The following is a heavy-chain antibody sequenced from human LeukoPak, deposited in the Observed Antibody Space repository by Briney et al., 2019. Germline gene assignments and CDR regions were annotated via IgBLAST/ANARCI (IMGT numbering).Heavy chain of an antibody. CDR3: ATARIAVAGKVSYYYYYMDV. CDR1: GYTLTELS. J-gene: IGHJ6*03. CDR2: FDPENGET. D-gene: IGHD6-19*01. Sequence: GASVKVSCKVSGYTLTELSMHWVRQAPGKGLEWMGGFDPENGETIYAQKFQGRVTMTEDTSTDTAYMELSSLRSEDTAVYYCATARIAVAGKVSYYYYYMDVWGKGTTVTVSS. V-gene: IGHV1-24*01.